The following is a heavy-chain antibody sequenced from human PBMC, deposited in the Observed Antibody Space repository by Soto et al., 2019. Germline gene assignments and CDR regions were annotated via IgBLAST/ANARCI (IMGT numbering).Heavy chain of an antibody. Sequence: PSGTLSLTCTVSVASITSSIYYWGWIRQPPGKGLEWIGSIYYSGRTYYNPSLKSRVTISVDTSKNQFSLKLSSVTAADTAVFYCARLGIPVADSRYFDSWGQGSLVTVSS. CDR3: ARLGIPVADSRYFDS. CDR1: VASITSSIYY. J-gene: IGHJ4*02. CDR2: IYYSGRT. D-gene: IGHD6-19*01. V-gene: IGHV4-39*01.